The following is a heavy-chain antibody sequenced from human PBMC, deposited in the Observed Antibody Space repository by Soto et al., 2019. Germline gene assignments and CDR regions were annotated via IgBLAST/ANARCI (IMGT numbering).Heavy chain of an antibody. CDR1: GYTFTSYD. Sequence: ASVKVSCKASGYTFTSYDINWVRQATGQGLEWMGWMNPNSGNTDYAQKLQGRVTMTTDTSTSTAYMELRSLRSDDTAVYYCARDLPPYIEVAGKVNWFDPWGQGTLVTVSS. J-gene: IGHJ5*02. CDR3: ARDLPPYIEVAGKVNWFDP. CDR2: MNPNSGNT. V-gene: IGHV1-8*01. D-gene: IGHD6-19*01.